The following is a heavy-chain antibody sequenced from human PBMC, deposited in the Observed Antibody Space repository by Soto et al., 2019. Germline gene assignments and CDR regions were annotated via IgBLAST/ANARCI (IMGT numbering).Heavy chain of an antibody. CDR1: GYSFTSYW. Sequence: PGEPLKISCKGSGYSFTSYWISWVRQMPGKGLEWMGRIDPSDSYTNYSPSFQGHVTISADKSISTAYLQWSSLKASDTAMYYCARRAEDWNYRLWDPYYYGMDVWGQGTTVTVSS. CDR3: ARRAEDWNYRLWDPYYYGMDV. D-gene: IGHD1-7*01. CDR2: IDPSDSYT. V-gene: IGHV5-10-1*01. J-gene: IGHJ6*02.